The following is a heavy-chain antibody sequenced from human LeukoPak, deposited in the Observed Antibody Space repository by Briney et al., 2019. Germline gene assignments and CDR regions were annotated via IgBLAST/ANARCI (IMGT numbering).Heavy chain of an antibody. CDR1: GYTFTSYY. CDR3: ARAEGGVKYYYDSSGYYYFDY. V-gene: IGHV1-46*01. Sequence: ASEKVSCKASGYTFTSYYMYWVRQAPGQGLERMGIINTSGGSTSDAQKFQGRVTITRDTSTSTVYMELSSLRSEATAVYYCARAEGGVKYYYDSSGYYYFDYWGQGTLVTVSS. CDR2: INTSGGST. J-gene: IGHJ4*02. D-gene: IGHD3-22*01.